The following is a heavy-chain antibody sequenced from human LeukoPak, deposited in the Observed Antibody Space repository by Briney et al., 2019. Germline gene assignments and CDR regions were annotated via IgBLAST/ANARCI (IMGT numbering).Heavy chain of an antibody. CDR3: ARVGATYYYDGTTDY. V-gene: IGHV3-74*01. J-gene: IGHJ4*02. CDR1: GFTFSNYA. CDR2: INSDGSST. Sequence: PGGSLRLSCEASGFTFSNYAMSWVRQAPGKGLVWVSRINSDGSSTSYADSVKGRFTISRDNAKNTLYLQMNRLRAEDTAVYYCARVGATYYYDGTTDYWGQGTLVTVSS. D-gene: IGHD3-22*01.